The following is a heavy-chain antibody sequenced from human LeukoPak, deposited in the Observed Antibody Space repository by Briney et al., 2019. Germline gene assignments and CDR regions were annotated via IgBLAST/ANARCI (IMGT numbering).Heavy chain of an antibody. J-gene: IGHJ6*02. CDR1: GFTFSSYW. Sequence: GGSLRLSCAASGFTFSSYWMSWVRQAPGKGLEWVANIKQDGSEKYYVDSVKGRFTISRDNAKNSLYLQMNSLRAEDTAVYYCARDTTAYDSSGYYYVFHPYYYYYYGMDVWGQGTTVTVSS. CDR3: ARDTTAYDSSGYYYVFHPYYYYYYGMDV. V-gene: IGHV3-7*01. D-gene: IGHD3-22*01. CDR2: IKQDGSEK.